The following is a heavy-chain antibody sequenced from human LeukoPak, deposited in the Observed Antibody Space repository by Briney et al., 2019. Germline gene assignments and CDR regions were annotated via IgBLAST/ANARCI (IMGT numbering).Heavy chain of an antibody. D-gene: IGHD3-10*01. Sequence: ASVKVSCKASGYTFTGYYMHWVRLAPGQGLEWMGRINPNSGGTNYAQKFQERVTITRDMSTSTAYMELSSLRSEDTAVYYCAAVITKGERHLPFDYWGQGTLVTVSS. CDR1: GYTFTGYY. CDR2: INPNSGGT. J-gene: IGHJ4*02. V-gene: IGHV1-2*06. CDR3: AAVITKGERHLPFDY.